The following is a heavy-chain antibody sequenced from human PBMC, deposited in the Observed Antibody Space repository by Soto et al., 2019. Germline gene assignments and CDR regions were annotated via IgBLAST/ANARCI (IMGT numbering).Heavy chain of an antibody. V-gene: IGHV3-23*01. Sequence: EVHLLDSGGGSVQPGGSLRLSCAASGFPFINYAMHWVRQAPGQGLEWVSAISGSGGRTYYGDSVKGRFTISRDNSKDTLYLHMNRLTAEDTAVYFCAKEGVRDSSISLYFFDQWGQGTLVTVSS. J-gene: IGHJ4*02. D-gene: IGHD3-10*01. CDR1: GFPFINYA. CDR3: AKEGVRDSSISLYFFDQ. CDR2: ISGSGGRT.